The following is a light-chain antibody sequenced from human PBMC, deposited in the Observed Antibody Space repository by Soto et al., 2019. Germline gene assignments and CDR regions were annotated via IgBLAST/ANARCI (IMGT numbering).Light chain of an antibody. CDR1: QRVRKSY. V-gene: IGKV3-20*01. CDR2: DAS. J-gene: IGKJ2*01. Sequence: EIVLTQSPGTLSLSPGDRATLSCRASQRVRKSYLAWYQQKPGQAPRILIYDASTRAAGVPDRVTGGGSGTDFTLTISALEPEDFALYCCQQYERPPFAFGQGTRLEI. CDR3: QQYERPPFA.